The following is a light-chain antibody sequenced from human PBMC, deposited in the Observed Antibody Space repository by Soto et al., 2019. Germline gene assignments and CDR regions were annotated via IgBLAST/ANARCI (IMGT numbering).Light chain of an antibody. Sequence: DIVMTQSPDSWACSLGRRPPITGRSSRGVLYSSTIKNYLAWYQQKPGQPPKLLIYWASTRESGVPDRFSGSGSGTDFTLTISSLQAEDVAVYYCQQYYSTRTFGQGTKVEIK. J-gene: IGKJ1*01. V-gene: IGKV4-1*01. CDR1: RGVLYSSTIKNY. CDR3: QQYYSTRT. CDR2: WAS.